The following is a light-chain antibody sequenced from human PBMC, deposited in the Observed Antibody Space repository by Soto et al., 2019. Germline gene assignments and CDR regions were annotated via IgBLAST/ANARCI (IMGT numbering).Light chain of an antibody. Sequence: VISHSPLSLPVTPLEPASISCRSIDILLHSNGYKYLHCYLRQPGQSPQLLIYMGSNRASGVPDRFSGSGSGTQSTLKISRVEAEDVGVYNCMQALQTPITFGQGTRLEI. V-gene: IGKV2-28*01. CDR1: DILLHSNGYKY. J-gene: IGKJ5*01. CDR2: MGS. CDR3: MQALQTPIT.